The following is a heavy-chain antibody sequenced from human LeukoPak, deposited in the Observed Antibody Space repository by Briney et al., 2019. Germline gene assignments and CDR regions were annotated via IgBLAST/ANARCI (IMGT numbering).Heavy chain of an antibody. V-gene: IGHV3-30*03. CDR2: VSYDGSYK. CDR3: ARAPGYGAAYYFDY. CDR1: GFSFSDYW. J-gene: IGHJ4*02. Sequence: TGGSLRLSCAASGFSFSDYWMTWVRQAPGKGLEWVAVVSYDGSYKYYADSVKGRFTISRDNSKNTLYLQMNSLRAEDTAVYYCARAPGYGAAYYFDYWGQGTLVTVSS. D-gene: IGHD1-1*01.